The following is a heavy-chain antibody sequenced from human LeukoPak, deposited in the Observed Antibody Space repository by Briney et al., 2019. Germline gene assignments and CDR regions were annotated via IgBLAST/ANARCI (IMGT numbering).Heavy chain of an antibody. J-gene: IGHJ3*02. D-gene: IGHD6-19*01. CDR1: GYTFTSYY. CDR2: INPSGGST. V-gene: IGHV1-46*01. Sequence: ASVKVSCKASGYTFTSYYMHWVRQAPGQGLEWMGIINPSGGSTSYAQKFQGRVTMTRDMSTSTVYMGLSSLRSEDTAVYYCASTDRLTGYSSGRGAFDIWGQGTMVTVSS. CDR3: ASTDRLTGYSSGRGAFDI.